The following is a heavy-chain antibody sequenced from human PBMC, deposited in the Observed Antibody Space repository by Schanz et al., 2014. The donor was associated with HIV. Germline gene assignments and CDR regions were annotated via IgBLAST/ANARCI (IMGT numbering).Heavy chain of an antibody. Sequence: EVQLVESGGGLVQPGGSLRLSCIASGFTFSNFAMSWVRQAPGKGLEWVSVISGSGISTYYADSVKGRFSISRDNSKNTLYLQMNSLRAEDTAVYYCAKGQRGVVRGDIDYWGQGTLVTVSS. D-gene: IGHD3-10*01. J-gene: IGHJ4*02. CDR3: AKGQRGVVRGDIDY. V-gene: IGHV3-23*04. CDR1: GFTFSNFA. CDR2: ISGSGIST.